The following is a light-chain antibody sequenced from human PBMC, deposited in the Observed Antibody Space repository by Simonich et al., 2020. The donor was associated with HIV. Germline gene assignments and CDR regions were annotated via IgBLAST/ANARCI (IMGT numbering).Light chain of an antibody. CDR3: MQALQTPWT. J-gene: IGKJ1*01. CDR1: PSLLLINAYNY. V-gene: IGKV2-28*01. CDR2: LGS. Sequence: DIVMTQSPLSLPVTPGEPASISCKSSPSLLLINAYNYLDWYLQKPGQSPQLLIYLGSNRASGVPDRFSGSGSGTDFTLKITRVEAEDVGVYYCMQALQTPWTFGQGTKVEIK.